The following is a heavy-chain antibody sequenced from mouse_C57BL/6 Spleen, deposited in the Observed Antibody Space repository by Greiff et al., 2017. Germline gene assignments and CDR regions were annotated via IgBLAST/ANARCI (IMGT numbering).Heavy chain of an antibody. CDR3: ARVRITGTGFAY. V-gene: IGHV1-42*01. CDR2: INPSTGGT. D-gene: IGHD4-1*01. J-gene: IGHJ3*01. Sequence: VQLQQSGPELVKPGASVKISCKASGYSFTGYYMNWVKQSPEKSLEWIGEINPSTGGTTYNQKFKGKATLTVDKSSSTAYMQLKSLTSEDSAVYYGARVRITGTGFAYWGQGTLVTVSA. CDR1: GYSFTGYY.